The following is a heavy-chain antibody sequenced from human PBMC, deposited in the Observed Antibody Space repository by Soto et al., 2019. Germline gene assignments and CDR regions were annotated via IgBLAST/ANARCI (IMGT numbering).Heavy chain of an antibody. V-gene: IGHV4-31*03. CDR3: AREGPITGTSRSSSSYNWFDP. CDR2: IYYSGST. D-gene: IGHD1-7*01. CDR1: GGSISSGGYY. Sequence: PSETLSLTCTVSGGSISSGGYYWSWIRQHPGKGLEWIGYIYYSGSTYYNPSLKSRVTISVDTSKNQFSLKLSSVTAADTAVYYCAREGPITGTSRSSSSYNWFDPWGQGTLVTVSS. J-gene: IGHJ5*02.